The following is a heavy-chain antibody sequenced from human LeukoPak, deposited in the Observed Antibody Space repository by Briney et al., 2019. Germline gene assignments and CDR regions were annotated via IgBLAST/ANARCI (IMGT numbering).Heavy chain of an antibody. CDR3: ARGYEPATSIYYFDY. Sequence: LETLSLTCAVYGGSFSGYYWSWIRQPPGKGLEWIGEINHSGSTNYNPSLKSRVTISVDTSKNQFSLKLSSVTAADTAVYYCARGYEPATSIYYFDYWGQGTLVTVSS. J-gene: IGHJ4*02. D-gene: IGHD1-14*01. V-gene: IGHV4-34*01. CDR1: GGSFSGYY. CDR2: INHSGST.